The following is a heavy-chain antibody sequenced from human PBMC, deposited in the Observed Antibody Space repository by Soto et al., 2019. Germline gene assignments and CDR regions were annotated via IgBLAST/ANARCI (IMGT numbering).Heavy chain of an antibody. Sequence: SVKVSCKASGGTFSSYAISWVRQAPGQGLEWMGGIIPIFGTANYAQKFQGRVTITADESTSTAYMELSSLRSDDTAVYYCAAYLEYSSSSDYWGQGTLVTVSS. D-gene: IGHD6-6*01. V-gene: IGHV1-69*13. CDR1: GGTFSSYA. CDR2: IIPIFGTA. CDR3: AAYLEYSSSSDY. J-gene: IGHJ4*02.